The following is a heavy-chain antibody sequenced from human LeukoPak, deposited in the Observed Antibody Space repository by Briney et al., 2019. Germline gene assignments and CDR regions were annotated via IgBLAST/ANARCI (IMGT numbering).Heavy chain of an antibody. CDR1: GFTFSTYA. CDR3: ASGETTAFDY. J-gene: IGHJ4*02. CDR2: ISGSGGST. Sequence: PGGSLRLSCAASGFTFSTYAMTWARRAPGKGLEWVSSISGSGGSTFYADSVKGRFTISRDNSKKTLNLQMNSLRAEDTAVYYCASGETTAFDYWGQGTLVTVSS. D-gene: IGHD4-11*01. V-gene: IGHV3-23*01.